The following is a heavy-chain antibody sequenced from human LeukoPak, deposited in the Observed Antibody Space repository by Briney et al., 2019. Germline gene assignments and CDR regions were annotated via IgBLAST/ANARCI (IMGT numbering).Heavy chain of an antibody. Sequence: PGGSLTLSCAASGGLFRGFWRNWVRQAPGKGLEWVAHIKDDGNEQYYVDSVRGRFTISGDNANDLVDLQSDILTADGRAGYYSVSLLRILPPPPVHWGQGPVVTASS. V-gene: IGHV3-7*01. CDR1: GGLFRGFW. CDR2: IKDDGNEQ. J-gene: IGHJ4*02. D-gene: IGHD2/OR15-2a*01. CDR3: VSLLRILPPPPVH.